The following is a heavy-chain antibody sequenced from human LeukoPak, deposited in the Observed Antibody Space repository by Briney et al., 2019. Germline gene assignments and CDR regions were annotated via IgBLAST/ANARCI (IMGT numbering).Heavy chain of an antibody. CDR1: GFTFSNYV. CDR2: INWNGRSR. V-gene: IGHV3-20*04. D-gene: IGHD1-7*01. J-gene: IGHJ4*02. Sequence: GGSLRLSCAASGFTFSNYVMSWARQAPGKGLEWVSGINWNGRSRGYADSLKGRFTISRDNAKNSLYLQMNSLRAEDTALYYCARPLGITGTTPFDYWGQGTLVTVSS. CDR3: ARPLGITGTTPFDY.